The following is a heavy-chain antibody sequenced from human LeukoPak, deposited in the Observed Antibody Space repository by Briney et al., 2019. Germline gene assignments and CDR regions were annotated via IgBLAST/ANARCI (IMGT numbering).Heavy chain of an antibody. V-gene: IGHV4-59*08. Sequence: SETLSLTCTVSGSSISSYYWSWIRQPPGKGLEWIGYIYYSGSTNYNPSPKSRVTISVDTSKNQFSLKLSSVTAADTAVYYCAGGYSGYDYDYWGQGTLVTVSS. J-gene: IGHJ4*02. CDR3: AGGYSGYDYDY. CDR1: GSSISSYY. CDR2: IYYSGST. D-gene: IGHD5-12*01.